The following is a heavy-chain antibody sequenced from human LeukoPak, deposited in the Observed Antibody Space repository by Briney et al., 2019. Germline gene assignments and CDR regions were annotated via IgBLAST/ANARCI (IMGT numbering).Heavy chain of an antibody. V-gene: IGHV4-34*01. D-gene: IGHD1-26*01. CDR1: GGSFSGYY. Sequence: PSETLSLTCAVYGGSFSGYYWSWIRQPPGKGLEWIGEINHSGSTNYNPSLKSRVTISVDTSKNQFSLKLSSVTAADTAVYYCGGTVGAINSERELHHYGMDVWGQGTTVTVSS. CDR3: GGTVGAINSERELHHYGMDV. J-gene: IGHJ6*02. CDR2: INHSGST.